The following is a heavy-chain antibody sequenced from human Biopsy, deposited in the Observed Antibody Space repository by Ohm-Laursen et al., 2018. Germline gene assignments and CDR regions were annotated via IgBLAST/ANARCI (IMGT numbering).Heavy chain of an antibody. J-gene: IGHJ4*02. V-gene: IGHV4-59*11. D-gene: IGHD4-23*01. CDR2: ISYTGYT. CDR3: ARGSNDFGGLYFPR. CDR1: GGSFTGHY. Sequence: SDTLSLTCTVSGGSFTGHYWSWIRQPPGKGLEWIGNISYTGYTSYNASLKSRVTISVDTSRNHFSLRLSSLTAADTAAYYCARGSNDFGGLYFPRWGQGTLLTVSS.